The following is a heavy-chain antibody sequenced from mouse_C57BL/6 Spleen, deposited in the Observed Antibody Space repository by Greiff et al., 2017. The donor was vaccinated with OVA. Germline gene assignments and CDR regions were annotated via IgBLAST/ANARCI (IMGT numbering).Heavy chain of an antibody. CDR1: GFTFSSYA. CDR3: ARSDGPHAWFAY. CDR2: ISDGGSYT. J-gene: IGHJ3*01. V-gene: IGHV5-4*01. Sequence: EVQLVESGGGLVKPGGSLKLSCAASGFTFSSYAMSWVRQTPEKRLEWVATISDGGSYTYYPDNVKGRFTISRDNAKNNLYLQMSHLKSEDTAMYYCARSDGPHAWFAYWGQGTLVTVSA.